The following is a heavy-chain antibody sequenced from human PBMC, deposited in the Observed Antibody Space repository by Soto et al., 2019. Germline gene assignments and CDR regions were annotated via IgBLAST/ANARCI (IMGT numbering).Heavy chain of an antibody. CDR3: TRRGNDILPGPLTFGLGV. D-gene: IGHD3-9*01. V-gene: IGHV3-73*02. CDR1: GFTFTDSA. Sequence: EVQLVESGGGLVQPGGSLKLSCAASGFTFTDSAIHWVRQASGKGLEWVGHVRSKGNSYATSYAASVKGRFTISRDDSKSRTYLEMNSLKNDGTAVYLCTRRGNDILPGPLTFGLGVWGQGTTVTVSS. CDR2: VRSKGNSYAT. J-gene: IGHJ6*02.